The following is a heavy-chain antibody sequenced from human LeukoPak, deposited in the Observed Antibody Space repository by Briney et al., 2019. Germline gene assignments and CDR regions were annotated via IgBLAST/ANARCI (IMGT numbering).Heavy chain of an antibody. CDR3: AKEGAVWGSYHAY. J-gene: IGHJ4*02. CDR1: GFTFSFSSYF. CDR2: ISSSGIST. D-gene: IGHD3-16*02. V-gene: IGHV3-48*01. Sequence: GGSLRLSCETSGFTFSFSSYFMTWVRQAPGKGLEWVSYISSSGISTRHADSVRGRFTISRDNFKNTLYLQMNSLRAEDTAVYYCAKEGAVWGSYHAYWGQGILVTVSS.